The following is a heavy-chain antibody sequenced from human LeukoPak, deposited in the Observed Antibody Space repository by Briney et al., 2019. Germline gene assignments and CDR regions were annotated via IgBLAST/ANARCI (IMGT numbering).Heavy chain of an antibody. V-gene: IGHV4-59*01. CDR1: GGSISNYY. Sequence: SETLSLTCTVSGGSISNYYWSWIRQPPGKGLEWIGYIYYSGGTNYNPSLKSRVTISVDTSKNQFSLKLSSVTAADTAVYYCARSRYGYPLDYWGQGTLVTVPP. CDR2: IYYSGGT. D-gene: IGHD5-24*01. J-gene: IGHJ4*02. CDR3: ARSRYGYPLDY.